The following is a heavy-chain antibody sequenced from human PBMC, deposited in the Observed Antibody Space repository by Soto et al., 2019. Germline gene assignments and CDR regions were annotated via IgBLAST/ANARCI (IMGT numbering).Heavy chain of an antibody. J-gene: IGHJ6*02. CDR2: ISWNSGNI. Sequence: EVQLVESGGGLVQPGRSLRLSCAASGFTFDDYAMHWVRQAPGKGLEWVSGISWNSGNIGYADSVKGRFTISRDNAKNSLYVQMNSLRGEDTALYYCATLGTVDTGGMDVWGQGTTVTVSS. CDR3: ATLGTVDTGGMDV. V-gene: IGHV3-9*01. D-gene: IGHD1-1*01. CDR1: GFTFDDYA.